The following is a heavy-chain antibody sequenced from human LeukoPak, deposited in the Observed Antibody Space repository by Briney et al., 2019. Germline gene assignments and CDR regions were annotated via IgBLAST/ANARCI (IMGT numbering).Heavy chain of an antibody. CDR2: ISSSSSTI. CDR1: GFTFSNYN. Sequence: GGSLRLSCAASGFTFSNYNMSWVRQAPGKGLEWVSDISSSSSTIYFADSVKGRFTISRDNAKNSLYLQMNSLRAEDTAVYYCARVYCSSTSCYEAFDIWGQGTMVTVSS. V-gene: IGHV3-48*01. J-gene: IGHJ3*02. CDR3: ARVYCSSTSCYEAFDI. D-gene: IGHD2-2*01.